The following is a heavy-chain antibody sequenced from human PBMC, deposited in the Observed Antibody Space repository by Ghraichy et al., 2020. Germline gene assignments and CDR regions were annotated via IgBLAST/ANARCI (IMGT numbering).Heavy chain of an antibody. CDR2: MYLGDSDT. CDR1: GYDFTSHW. D-gene: IGHD3-22*01. V-gene: IGHV5-51*01. Sequence: GESLNMSCKTSGYDFTSHWIGWVRQMPGKGLEYMGVMYLGDSDTVYNPSFQGQVTISADRSISTAYLQWNSLKASDTAMYYCARLNYYKSSGHFDYWGQGTLVTVSS. CDR3: ARLNYYKSSGHFDY. J-gene: IGHJ4*02.